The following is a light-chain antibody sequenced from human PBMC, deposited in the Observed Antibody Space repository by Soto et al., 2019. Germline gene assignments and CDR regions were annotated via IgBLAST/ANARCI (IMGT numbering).Light chain of an antibody. Sequence: QLVLTQPPSASETPGQRVTISCSGSSSNIGSNYVYWYQQLPGTAPKLLIYSNIQRPSGVPDRFSGSKSGTSASLAISGLRSEDEADYYCATWDDTLSGPVFGGGTQLTVL. CDR3: ATWDDTLSGPV. CDR2: SNI. V-gene: IGLV1-47*01. J-gene: IGLJ3*02. CDR1: SSNIGSNY.